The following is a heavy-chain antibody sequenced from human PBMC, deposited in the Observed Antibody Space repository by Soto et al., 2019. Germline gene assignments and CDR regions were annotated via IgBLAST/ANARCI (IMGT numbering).Heavy chain of an antibody. Sequence: PVGSLRLSCVGSGFIFSNNGMHWVRQTPGKGLEWVAFMSYDGSDTFYADSVKGRFAISRDNSKNTLFLHMSNLRAEDTAMYYCTIVRVADSALDHWGQGTLVTVSS. CDR3: TIVRVADSALDH. V-gene: IGHV3-30*02. CDR2: MSYDGSDT. D-gene: IGHD3-10*02. J-gene: IGHJ4*02. CDR1: GFIFSNNG.